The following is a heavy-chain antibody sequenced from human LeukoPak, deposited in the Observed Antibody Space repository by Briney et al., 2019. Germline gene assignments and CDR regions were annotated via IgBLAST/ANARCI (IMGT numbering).Heavy chain of an antibody. CDR3: ARPLRSGYYLAFDY. V-gene: IGHV3-23*05. J-gene: IGHJ4*02. CDR2: ISSSGRTT. Sequence: GGSLRLSCAASGFTFSSYAISWVRQAPGKGLEWISYISSSGRTTHYVASVKGRLTISRDNPKNSLYLQINSLRAEDTAVYYCARPLRSGYYLAFDYWGQGTRVTVSS. D-gene: IGHD3-22*01. CDR1: GFTFSSYA.